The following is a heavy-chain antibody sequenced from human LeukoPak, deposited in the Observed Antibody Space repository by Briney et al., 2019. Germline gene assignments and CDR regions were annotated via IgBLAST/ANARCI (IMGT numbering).Heavy chain of an antibody. Sequence: PGGSLRLSCAASGFTFSSYGMHWVRQAPGKGLEWVAFIRYDGSNKYYADSVKGRFTISRDNAKNSLYLQMNSLRAEDTALYYCARVDRSGWYTFDYWGQGTLVTVSS. D-gene: IGHD6-19*01. V-gene: IGHV3-30*02. CDR2: IRYDGSNK. CDR1: GFTFSSYG. CDR3: ARVDRSGWYTFDY. J-gene: IGHJ4*02.